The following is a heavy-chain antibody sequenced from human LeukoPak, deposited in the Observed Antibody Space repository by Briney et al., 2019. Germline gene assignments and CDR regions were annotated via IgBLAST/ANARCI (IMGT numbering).Heavy chain of an antibody. V-gene: IGHV5-51*01. D-gene: IGHD5-18*01. Sequence: GESLKISRKGSGYSFTSYWIGWVRQMPGKGLEWMWVFYLRDSDTRYTPSFQGQVTISADKSFSTAYLQWSSLKASDSAMYYCASGYRFDYWGQGTLVTVSS. J-gene: IGHJ4*02. CDR1: GYSFTSYW. CDR2: FYLRDSDT. CDR3: ASGYRFDY.